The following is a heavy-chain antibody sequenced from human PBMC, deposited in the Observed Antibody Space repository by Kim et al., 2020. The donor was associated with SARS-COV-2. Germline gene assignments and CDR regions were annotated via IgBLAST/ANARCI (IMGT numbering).Heavy chain of an antibody. D-gene: IGHD2-15*01. J-gene: IGHJ4*02. CDR2: ISYDGSKK. V-gene: IGHV3-30*18. CDR1: GFTFKNYG. Sequence: GGSLRLSCAASGFTFKNYGMHWVRQAPGKGLEWVAVISYDGSKKHYANSVKGRFNISRDNSKNTLNLQMNGLSAEDSAVYYCAKDLRNMLVVIAATLNYWGQGALVTVTS. CDR3: AKDLRNMLVVIAATLNY.